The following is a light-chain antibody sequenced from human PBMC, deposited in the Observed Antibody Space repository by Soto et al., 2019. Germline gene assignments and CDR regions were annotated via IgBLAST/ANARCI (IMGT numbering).Light chain of an antibody. V-gene: IGKV3-20*01. CDR2: GGS. Sequence: EIVLTQSPGTLSLSPGERATLSCRASQSVSSSYLAWYQQKPGQAPRLLIYGGSSRATGIPDRFSGSGSGTDFTLTISRLEPEDFAVYYCQQYGSSPLFTFGPGTKVDIK. CDR1: QSVSSSY. CDR3: QQYGSSPLFT. J-gene: IGKJ3*01.